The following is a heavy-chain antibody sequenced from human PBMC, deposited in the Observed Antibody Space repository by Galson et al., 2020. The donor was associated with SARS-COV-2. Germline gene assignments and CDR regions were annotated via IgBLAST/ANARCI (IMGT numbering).Heavy chain of an antibody. CDR2: ISSSGSTI. CDR3: ARDLLTTMVRGVTSYYYYGMDV. Sequence: AGGSLRLSCAASGFTFSDYYMSWIRQAPGKGLEWVSYISSSGSTIYYADSVKGRFTISRDNAKNSLYLQMNSLRAEDTAVYYCARDLLTTMVRGVTSYYYYGMDVWGQGTTVTVSS. CDR1: GFTFSDYY. D-gene: IGHD3-10*01. J-gene: IGHJ6*02. V-gene: IGHV3-11*01.